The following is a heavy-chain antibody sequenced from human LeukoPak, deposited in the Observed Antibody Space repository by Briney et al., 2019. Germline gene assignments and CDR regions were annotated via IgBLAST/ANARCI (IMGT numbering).Heavy chain of an antibody. V-gene: IGHV3-30*02. CDR2: IRHDGTNE. Sequence: GGSLRLSCAASGFTFSTFGMHWVRQAPGQGLEWVAYIRHDGTNEYAESVKGRFSISRDNSKNPVHLQMNSLRADDTAVYYCGKDNPVVVSWGQGTLVTVSS. D-gene: IGHD4-23*01. J-gene: IGHJ4*02. CDR1: GFTFSTFG. CDR3: GKDNPVVVS.